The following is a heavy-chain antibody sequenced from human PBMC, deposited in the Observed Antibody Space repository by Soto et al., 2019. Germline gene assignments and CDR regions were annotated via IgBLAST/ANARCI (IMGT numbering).Heavy chain of an antibody. CDR2: ISYDGSNK. V-gene: IGHV3-30-3*01. Sequence: QVQLVESGGGVVQPGRSLRLSCAASGFTFSSYAMHWVRQAPGKGLEGVAVISYDGSNKYYADSVKGRFTISRDNSKNTLYLQMNSLRAEDTAVYYCASTGYCSGGSCYNWFYPWGQGTLVTVSS. CDR3: ASTGYCSGGSCYNWFYP. J-gene: IGHJ5*02. CDR1: GFTFSSYA. D-gene: IGHD2-15*01.